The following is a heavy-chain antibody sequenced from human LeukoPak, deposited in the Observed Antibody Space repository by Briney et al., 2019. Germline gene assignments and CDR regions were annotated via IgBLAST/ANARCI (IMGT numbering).Heavy chain of an antibody. D-gene: IGHD2-21*01. Sequence: PGGFLRLSCAASGFTFGSYWMAWVRQAPEKGLEWLANIKPDGGEKYYLDSVKGRFTISRDNVKNSLYLQMDSLRAEDTAVYYCVRDAERGGDFDYWGQGTLVTVSS. CDR2: IKPDGGEK. CDR1: GFTFGSYW. CDR3: VRDAERGGDFDY. J-gene: IGHJ4*02. V-gene: IGHV3-7*03.